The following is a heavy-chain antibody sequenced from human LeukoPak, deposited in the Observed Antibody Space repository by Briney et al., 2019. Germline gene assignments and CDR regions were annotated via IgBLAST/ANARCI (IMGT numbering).Heavy chain of an antibody. CDR2: IYTSGST. V-gene: IGHV4-4*07. Sequence: SETLSLTCTVSGGSISSYYWSWIRQPAGKGLEWIGRIYTSGSTNYNPSLKSRVTMSVDTSKNQFSLKLSSVTAADTAVYYCVSFSSGWGTFDYWGQGTLVTVSS. D-gene: IGHD6-19*01. CDR3: VSFSSGWGTFDY. CDR1: GGSISSYY. J-gene: IGHJ4*02.